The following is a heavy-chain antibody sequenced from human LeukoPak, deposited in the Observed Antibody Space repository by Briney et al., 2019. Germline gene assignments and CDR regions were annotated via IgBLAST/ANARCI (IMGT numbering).Heavy chain of an antibody. V-gene: IGHV4-34*01. CDR2: INHSGST. D-gene: IGHD2-15*01. Sequence: SETLSLTCAVYGGSFSGYYWSWIRQPPGKGLEWIGEINHSGSTNYNPSLKSRVTISVDTSKNQFSLKLSSVTAADTAVYYCARLRRCSGGSCYSGYYYYYMDVWGKGTTVTVSS. CDR1: GGSFSGYY. CDR3: ARLRRCSGGSCYSGYYYYYMDV. J-gene: IGHJ6*03.